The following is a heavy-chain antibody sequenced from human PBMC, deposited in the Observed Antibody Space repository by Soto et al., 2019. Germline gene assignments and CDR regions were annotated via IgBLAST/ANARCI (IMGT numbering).Heavy chain of an antibody. CDR1: GLTFSRYW. Sequence: GGSLRLSCADSGLTFSRYWVSWVRQAPGKGLEWVASIKQDGSERYYVDSVKGRFTISRDNAKNSQYLQMNSLRAEDTAVYYCATGVLEWLSEFDYWGQGTLVTVSS. D-gene: IGHD3-3*01. V-gene: IGHV3-7*04. J-gene: IGHJ4*02. CDR2: IKQDGSER. CDR3: ATGVLEWLSEFDY.